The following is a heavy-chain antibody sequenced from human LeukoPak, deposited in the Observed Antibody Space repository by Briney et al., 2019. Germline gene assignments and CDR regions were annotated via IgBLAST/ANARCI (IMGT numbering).Heavy chain of an antibody. D-gene: IGHD3-16*02. CDR2: ISAYNGNT. CDR1: GYTFTSYG. J-gene: IGHJ4*02. V-gene: IGHV1-18*01. CDR3: AREVTYYDYVWGSYRYFDY. Sequence: ASVKVSCKASGYTFTSYGISWVRQAPGQGLEWMGWISAYNGNTNYAQKLQGRVTMTTDTSTSTAYMELRNLRSDDTAVYYCAREVTYYDYVWGSYRYFDYWGQGTLVTVSS.